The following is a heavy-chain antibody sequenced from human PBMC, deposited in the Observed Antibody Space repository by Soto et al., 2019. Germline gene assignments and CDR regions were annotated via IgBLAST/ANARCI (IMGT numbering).Heavy chain of an antibody. D-gene: IGHD6-13*01. CDR2: ISGSGGST. V-gene: IGHV3-23*01. Sequence: EVQLLESGGGLVQPGGSLRLSCAASGFTFSSYAMSWVRQAPGKGLEWVSAISGSGGSTYYADSVKGRFTISRDNSKYPRYLQMNSRRAEDTAVYYCAYSSTPFDYWGQGTLVTVSS. CDR1: GFTFSSYA. CDR3: AYSSTPFDY. J-gene: IGHJ4*02.